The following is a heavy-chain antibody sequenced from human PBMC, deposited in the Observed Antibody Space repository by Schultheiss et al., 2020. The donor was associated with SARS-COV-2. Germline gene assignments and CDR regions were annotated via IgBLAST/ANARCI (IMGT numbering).Heavy chain of an antibody. Sequence: SETLSLTCTVSGGSISSGSYYWSWIRQPAGKGLEWIGRIYTSGSTYYNPSLKSRVTISVDTSKNQFSLKLSSVTAEDTAVYYCVKDDFEKIDYGGQGTLVTVSS. D-gene: IGHD2-21*02. CDR1: GGSISSGSYY. CDR2: IYTSGST. V-gene: IGHV4-61*02. J-gene: IGHJ4*02. CDR3: VKDDFEKIDY.